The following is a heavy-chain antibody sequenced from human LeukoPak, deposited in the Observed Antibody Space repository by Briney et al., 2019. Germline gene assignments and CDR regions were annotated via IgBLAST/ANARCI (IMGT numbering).Heavy chain of an antibody. D-gene: IGHD3-9*01. J-gene: IGHJ4*02. CDR3: GRGNGYFDWLPFDY. Sequence: PGGSLRLSCAASGFTFSSYSMNWVRQARGKGLEWVSSISSSSSYIYYADSVKGRFTISRDNAKHSLYLQMNSLRAEDTAVYYCGRGNGYFDWLPFDYWGQETLVTVSS. CDR1: GFTFSSYS. CDR2: ISSSSSYI. V-gene: IGHV3-21*01.